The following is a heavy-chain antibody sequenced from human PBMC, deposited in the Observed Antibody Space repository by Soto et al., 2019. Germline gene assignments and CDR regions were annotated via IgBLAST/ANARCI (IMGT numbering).Heavy chain of an antibody. Sequence: QLQLQESGPGLVKPSETLSLTCSVSGDSISSRSYHWDWLRQPPGKALEWIGTVYYGGNTYYTSSLKSRVTISVDTSRNHFSLKLTSVTAADTAVYYCARRPPMGLFNPSDSAVDVWGQGTRVTVSS. J-gene: IGHJ6*02. CDR3: ARRPPMGLFNPSDSAVDV. V-gene: IGHV4-39*02. CDR1: GDSISSRSYH. D-gene: IGHD2-21*01. CDR2: VYYGGNT.